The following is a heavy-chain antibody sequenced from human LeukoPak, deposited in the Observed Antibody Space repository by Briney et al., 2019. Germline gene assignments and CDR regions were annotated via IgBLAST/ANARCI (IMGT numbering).Heavy chain of an antibody. CDR3: ARGPSAGRSLGY. CDR2: IKQDGSEK. Sequence: PGGSLRLSCAASGFTFSSYSMNWVRQAPGRGLEWVANIKQDGSEKYYVDSVKGRFTISRDNAKNSLYLQMNSLRAEDTAVYYCARGPSAGRSLGYWGQGTLVTVSS. V-gene: IGHV3-7*01. CDR1: GFTFSSYS. J-gene: IGHJ4*02. D-gene: IGHD6-6*01.